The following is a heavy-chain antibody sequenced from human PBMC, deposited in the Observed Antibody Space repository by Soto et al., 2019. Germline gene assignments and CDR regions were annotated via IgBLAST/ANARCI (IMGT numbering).Heavy chain of an antibody. CDR2: SSYGGRET. V-gene: IGHV3-30*03. Sequence: GGSLRLSCAASDFDFSSYGIHWVRQAPGKGLEWVAASSYGGRETFYADSAKGRFTVSKEMSKNTAFLQMNALRHEDTAVYFCARDSGWPILNFDNWGQGTPVTVSS. CDR1: DFDFSSYG. J-gene: IGHJ4*02. CDR3: ARDSGWPILNFDN. D-gene: IGHD3-10*01.